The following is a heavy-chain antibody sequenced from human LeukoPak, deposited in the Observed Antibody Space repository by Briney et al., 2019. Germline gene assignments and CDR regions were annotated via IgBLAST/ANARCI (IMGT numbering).Heavy chain of an antibody. CDR3: AKYCGGDCFRNFDF. Sequence: GGSLRLSCAASGFTFSTYAMTWVRQAPGKGLEWVTVIGPGGGDIRYADSVEGRFTISRDNSKNTLYLQMNSLRAEDMAVHYCAKYCGGDCFRNFDFWGQGTLVTVSS. V-gene: IGHV3-23*01. J-gene: IGHJ4*02. CDR2: IGPGGGDI. CDR1: GFTFSTYA. D-gene: IGHD2-21*02.